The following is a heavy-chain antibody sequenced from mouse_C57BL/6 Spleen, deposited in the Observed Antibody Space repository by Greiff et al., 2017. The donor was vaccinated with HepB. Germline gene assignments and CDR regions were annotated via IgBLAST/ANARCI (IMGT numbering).Heavy chain of an antibody. CDR1: GYTFTSYW. J-gene: IGHJ2*01. D-gene: IGHD2-1*01. V-gene: IGHV1-52*01. CDR2: IDPSDSET. CDR3: ARLDGNYFDY. Sequence: QVHVKQPGAELVRPGSSVKLSCKASGYTFTSYWMHWVKQRPIQGLEWIGNIDPSDSETHYNQKFKDKATLTVDKSSSTAYMQLSSLTSEDSAVYYCARLDGNYFDYWGQGTTLTVSS.